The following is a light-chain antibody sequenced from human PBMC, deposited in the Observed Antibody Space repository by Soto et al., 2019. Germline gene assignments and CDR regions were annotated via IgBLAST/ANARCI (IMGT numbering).Light chain of an antibody. CDR1: SGHSSYI. CDR3: ETWDSNTRV. CDR2: LGGSGSY. V-gene: IGLV4-60*03. J-gene: IGLJ1*01. Sequence: QLVLTQSSSASASLGSSVKLTCTLSSGHSSYIIAWHQQQPGKAPRYLMKLGGSGSYNKGSGVPDRFSGSSSGADRYLTISNLQSEDEADYYCETWDSNTRVFGTGTKVTVL.